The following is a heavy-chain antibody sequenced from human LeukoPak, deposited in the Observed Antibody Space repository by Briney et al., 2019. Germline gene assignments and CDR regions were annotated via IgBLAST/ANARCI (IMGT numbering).Heavy chain of an antibody. CDR2: ISYDGSNK. V-gene: IGHV3-30*18. CDR1: GFTFSSYG. Sequence: GGSLRLSCAASGFTFSSYGMHWVRQAPGKGLEWVAVISYDGSNKYYADSVKGRFTISRDNSKNTLYPQMNSLRAEDTAVYYCAKDIVGAPYYYYGMDVWGQGTTVTVSS. D-gene: IGHD1-26*01. J-gene: IGHJ6*02. CDR3: AKDIVGAPYYYYGMDV.